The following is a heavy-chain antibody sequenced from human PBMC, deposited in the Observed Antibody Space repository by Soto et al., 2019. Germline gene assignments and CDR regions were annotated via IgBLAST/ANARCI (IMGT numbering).Heavy chain of an antibody. Sequence: LRLSCVASVFTFSNYAVSWVRQAPGKGREWVSSIRDSGGSTYSADSVKGRFTISRDNSKNTLYLQMNSLRAEDTAVYYCALLRATSDYWGQGTLVTVSS. CDR2: IRDSGGST. J-gene: IGHJ4*02. CDR3: ALLRATSDY. D-gene: IGHD1-26*01. CDR1: VFTFSNYA. V-gene: IGHV3-23*01.